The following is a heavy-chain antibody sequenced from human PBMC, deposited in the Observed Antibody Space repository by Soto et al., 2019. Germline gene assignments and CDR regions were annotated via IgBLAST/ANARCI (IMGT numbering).Heavy chain of an antibody. CDR3: AATQFKTGNWLDP. Sequence: PGGSLRLSCAASGFTFNNAWMTWVRQAPGKGLEWLGRIKSKTEGEATDYAAPVKGRFTFSRDESRNTVHPQMNSLKTEDTGVYYCAATQFKTGNWLDPWGQGTLVTVSS. V-gene: IGHV3-15*01. J-gene: IGHJ5*02. CDR1: GFTFNNAW. D-gene: IGHD3-10*01. CDR2: IKSKTEGEAT.